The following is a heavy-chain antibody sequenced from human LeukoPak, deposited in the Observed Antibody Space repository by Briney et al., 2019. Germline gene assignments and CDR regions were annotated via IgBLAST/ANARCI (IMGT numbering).Heavy chain of an antibody. CDR2: IYTGGST. D-gene: IGHD5-18*01. CDR3: ARDSGYSYGSFDY. Sequence: GGSLRLSCASSGFTVSDSYMNWVRPAPGKGLEWVSVIYTGGSTYYADSVKGRFTISRDNSKNTLYLQLNSLRAEDTAVYYCARDSGYSYGSFDYWGQGTLVTVSS. J-gene: IGHJ4*02. CDR1: GFTVSDSY. V-gene: IGHV3-66*01.